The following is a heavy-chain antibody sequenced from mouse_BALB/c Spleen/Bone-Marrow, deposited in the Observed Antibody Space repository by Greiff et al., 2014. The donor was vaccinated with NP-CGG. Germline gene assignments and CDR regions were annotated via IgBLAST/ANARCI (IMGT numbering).Heavy chain of an antibody. D-gene: IGHD3-2*01. J-gene: IGHJ4*01. Sequence: VKLQESGAELAKPGASVKMSCKASDYTFTSYWMHWVKQRPGQGLEWIGYINPSTGYTEYNQNFKDKATLTADKSSITAYMQLSSLTSEDSAVYYCTRSTGAMDYWGQGTSVTVSS. V-gene: IGHV1-7*01. CDR1: DYTFTSYW. CDR2: INPSTGYT. CDR3: TRSTGAMDY.